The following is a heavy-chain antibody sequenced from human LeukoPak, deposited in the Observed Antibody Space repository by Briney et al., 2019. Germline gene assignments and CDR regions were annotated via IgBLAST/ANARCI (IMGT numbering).Heavy chain of an antibody. Sequence: PSETLSLTCTVSGDSTSSSTYYWGWIRQPPGKGLEWIGSIYYAGNTYYNPSLKSRITISVDTSKNQFSLKMTSVTAGDTAVYYCVRRGGESSSFYQDKRSFDNWGQGTLVTVSS. CDR1: GDSTSSSTYY. CDR2: IYYAGNT. D-gene: IGHD2-2*01. CDR3: VRRGGESSSFYQDKRSFDN. J-gene: IGHJ4*02. V-gene: IGHV4-39*01.